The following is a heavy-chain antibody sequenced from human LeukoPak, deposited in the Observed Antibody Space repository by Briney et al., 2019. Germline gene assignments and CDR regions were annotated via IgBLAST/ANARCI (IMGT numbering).Heavy chain of an antibody. V-gene: IGHV3-30*18. J-gene: IGHJ4*02. CDR1: GFTFSSYG. Sequence: PGGSLRLSCAASGFTFSSYGMHWVRQAPGKGLEWVAVISYDGSNKYYADSVKGRFTISRDNSKNTLYLQMNSLRAEDTAVYYCAKEGSGWSGVDYWGQGTLVTVSS. CDR2: ISYDGSNK. D-gene: IGHD6-19*01. CDR3: AKEGSGWSGVDY.